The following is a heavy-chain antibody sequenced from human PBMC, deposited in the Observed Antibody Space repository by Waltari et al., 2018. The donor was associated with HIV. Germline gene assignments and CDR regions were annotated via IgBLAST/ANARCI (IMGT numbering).Heavy chain of an antibody. CDR1: GGSITRNDFY. CDR2: MYNSGTN. D-gene: IGHD2-2*01. V-gene: IGHV4-39*01. CDR3: ARRGDGFNQHARLDH. J-gene: IGHJ4*02. Sequence: QLHLQESGPGLVKPSETLALTCTVSGGSITRNDFYWAWIRQPPGKGLEWICLMYNSGTNDYNPSLKSRVSMSRDTSKNRFSLRLHSVTAADTAIYYCARRGDGFNQHARLDHWGPGTLVTVSS.